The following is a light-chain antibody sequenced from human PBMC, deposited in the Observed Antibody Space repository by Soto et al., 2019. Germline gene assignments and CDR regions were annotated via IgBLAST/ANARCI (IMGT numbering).Light chain of an antibody. J-gene: IGLJ1*01. CDR2: VSD. CDR3: AVWDDSLKAYI. CDR1: RSNIGSSN. V-gene: IGLV1-44*01. Sequence: SMLTQLPSASGAPGQRVTISCSGSRSNIGSSNVNWFQQFPGTAPKLIITVSDQRPSGVPDRFSGSKSGTSGSLAISGLQSEDEADYYCAVWDDSLKAYIFGAGTKVTV.